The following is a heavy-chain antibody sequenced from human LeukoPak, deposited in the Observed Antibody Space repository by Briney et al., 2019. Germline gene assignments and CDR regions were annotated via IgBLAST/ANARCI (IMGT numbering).Heavy chain of an antibody. Sequence: EASVKVSCKASGYTFTSYGNSWVRQAPGQGLEWMGWISAYNGNTNYAQKLQGRVTMTTDTSTSTAYMELRSLRSDDTAVYYCARVPSITMIVVVITIPDYWGQGTLVTVSS. CDR3: ARVPSITMIVVVITIPDY. V-gene: IGHV1-18*01. CDR2: ISAYNGNT. D-gene: IGHD3-22*01. J-gene: IGHJ4*02. CDR1: GYTFTSYG.